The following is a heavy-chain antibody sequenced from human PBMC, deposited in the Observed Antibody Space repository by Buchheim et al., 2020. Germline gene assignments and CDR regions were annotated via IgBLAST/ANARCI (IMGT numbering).Heavy chain of an antibody. D-gene: IGHD6-19*01. J-gene: IGHJ6*02. CDR2: ISDSGATT. Sequence: EVQLLESGGGLVQPGGSLRLSCAASGFAFSSYAMSWARQAPGKGLEWVSAISDSGATTYYADSVKGRFTISRDNSKNTLYLQMNSLRAEDTAVYYCAKNKPVAGTRYYYGMDVWGQGTT. CDR1: GFAFSSYA. V-gene: IGHV3-23*01. CDR3: AKNKPVAGTRYYYGMDV.